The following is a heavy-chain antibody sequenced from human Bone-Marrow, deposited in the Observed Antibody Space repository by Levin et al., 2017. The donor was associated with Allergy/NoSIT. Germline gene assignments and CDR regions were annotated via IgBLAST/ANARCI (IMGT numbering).Heavy chain of an antibody. CDR1: GGSTSTHY. D-gene: IGHD1-26*01. V-gene: IGHV4-59*11. CDR3: ARATGGGSYATALDR. J-gene: IGHJ5*02. CDR2: IYRTGDT. Sequence: KTSETLSLTCTVSGGSTSTHYWNWIRQSPGKGLEWIGNIYRTGDTNYNPSVKSRVTMSLDTSKNQFSLKLTSVTAADTAVYYCARATGGGSYATALDRWGQGTLVTVSS.